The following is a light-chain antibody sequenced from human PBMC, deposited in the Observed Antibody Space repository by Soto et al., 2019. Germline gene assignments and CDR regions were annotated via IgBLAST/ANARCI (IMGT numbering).Light chain of an antibody. CDR2: GAS. CDR1: QSVSNN. CDR3: QQYNNWPPWT. V-gene: IGKV3-15*01. Sequence: EIVMTQSPATLSVSPGERATLSCRASQSVSNNLAWYQQKPGQAPRLLIYGASTRATGVPARFSGSGSGTEFTLTISSLQSEDFAVYYCQQYNNWPPWTFGQGAKVEIK. J-gene: IGKJ1*01.